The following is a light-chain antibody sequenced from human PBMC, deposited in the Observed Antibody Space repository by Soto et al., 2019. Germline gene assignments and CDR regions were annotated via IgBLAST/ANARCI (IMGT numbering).Light chain of an antibody. CDR1: SSDVGGYNY. Sequence: SALTQPASVSGSPGQSITISCPGTSSDVGGYNYVSWYQQHPGKAPKLMIYDVSNRPSGVSNRFSGAKSGNTASLTISGLQAEDEADYYCSSYTSSSTLFGGGTKLTVL. V-gene: IGLV2-14*01. CDR3: SSYTSSSTL. J-gene: IGLJ3*02. CDR2: DVS.